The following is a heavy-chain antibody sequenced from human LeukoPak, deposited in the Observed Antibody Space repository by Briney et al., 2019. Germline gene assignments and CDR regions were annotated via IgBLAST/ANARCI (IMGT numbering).Heavy chain of an antibody. D-gene: IGHD1-26*01. J-gene: IGHJ4*02. V-gene: IGHV3-30*18. CDR1: GFTFWSYG. CDR2: VSYDGRNE. CDR3: AKPPSGSYLGYFDY. Sequence: PGGSLRLSCAASGFTFWSYGMHWVRQAPGKGLEWVAVVSYDGRNEYYADSVKGRLTISRDNSKNTLYLQMNSLRAEDTAVYYCAKPPSGSYLGYFDYWGQGTLVTVSS.